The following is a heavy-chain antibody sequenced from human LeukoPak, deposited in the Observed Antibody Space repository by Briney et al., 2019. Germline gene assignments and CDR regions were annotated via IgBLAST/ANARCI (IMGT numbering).Heavy chain of an antibody. V-gene: IGHV4-4*07. D-gene: IGHD1-26*01. CDR2: IYSSGST. CDR3: ASPSGSYRVFDY. CDR1: GGSISSHY. J-gene: IGHJ4*02. Sequence: PSETLSLTCTVSGGSISSHYWSWIRQPAGKGLEWIGRIYSSGSTDYNPSLKSRVTMSVDTSKKQFSLKLSSVTAADTAVYYCASPSGSYRVFDYWGQGTLVTVSS.